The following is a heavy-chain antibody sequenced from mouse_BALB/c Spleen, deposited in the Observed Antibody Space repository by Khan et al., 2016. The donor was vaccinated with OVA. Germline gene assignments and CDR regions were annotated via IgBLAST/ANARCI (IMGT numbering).Heavy chain of an antibody. Sequence: QVQLKQSVAELAKPGASVKMSCKASGYIFTSYWMHWVKQRPGQGLEWIGYINPSTGYTEYNQKFKDKATLTADKSSSTAYMQLSSLTSEDSAVYYCANHGSSSAWFTYWGQGTLVTVSA. CDR3: ANHGSSSAWFTY. CDR1: GYIFTSYW. J-gene: IGHJ3*01. D-gene: IGHD1-1*01. V-gene: IGHV1-7*01. CDR2: INPSTGYT.